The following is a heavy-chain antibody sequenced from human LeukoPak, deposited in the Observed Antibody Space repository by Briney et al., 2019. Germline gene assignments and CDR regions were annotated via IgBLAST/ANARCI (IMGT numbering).Heavy chain of an antibody. D-gene: IGHD2-2*01. CDR3: ASQYLGYCSRTSCEGDY. Sequence: VKVSCKASGGTFSSYAISWVRQAPGQGLEWMGGIIPIFGTSNYAQKVQGRVTITTDESTSTAYMELSSLRSEDTAVYYCASQYLGYCSRTSCEGDYWGQGTLVTVSS. CDR2: IIPIFGTS. V-gene: IGHV1-69*05. J-gene: IGHJ4*02. CDR1: GGTFSSYA.